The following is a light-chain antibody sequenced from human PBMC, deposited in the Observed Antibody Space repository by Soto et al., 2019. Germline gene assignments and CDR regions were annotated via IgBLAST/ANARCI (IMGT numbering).Light chain of an antibody. CDR2: GAS. CDR3: QKYNSAPHT. Sequence: QSPGTLSLSPGERAILSCRASQSVSSDLAWYQQKPGQAPRLLIYGASTRATGIPARFSGGRSGTEFTLTISSLQSEDVATYYCQKYNSAPHTFGGGTKVDIK. V-gene: IGKV3-15*01. CDR1: QSVSSD. J-gene: IGKJ4*01.